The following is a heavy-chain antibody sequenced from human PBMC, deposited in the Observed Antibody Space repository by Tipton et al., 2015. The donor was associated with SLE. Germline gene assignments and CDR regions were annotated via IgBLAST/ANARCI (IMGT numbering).Heavy chain of an antibody. CDR3: AGERGKPDYDFWSDYYTEAFDI. V-gene: IGHV4-34*01. CDR2: INHSGST. J-gene: IGHJ3*02. Sequence: TLSLTCAVYGGSFSGYYWSWIRQPPGKGLEWIGEINHSGSTNYNPSLKSRVTISVDTSKNQFSLKLSSVTAADTAVYYCAGERGKPDYDFWSDYYTEAFDIWGQGTMVTVSS. CDR1: GGSFSGYY. D-gene: IGHD3-3*01.